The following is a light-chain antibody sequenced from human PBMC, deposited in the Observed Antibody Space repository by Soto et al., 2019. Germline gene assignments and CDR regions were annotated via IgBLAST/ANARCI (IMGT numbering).Light chain of an antibody. CDR1: SSDVGGYNY. CDR3: CSYAGXXTXX. J-gene: IGLJ1*01. CDR2: DVN. V-gene: IGLV2-11*01. Sequence: QSALTQPHSVSGSPGQSVTISCTGASSDVGGYNYVSWYRQXXXXAPKLVIYDVNRRPSGVPDRFSGSKSGNTASLTISGXXTEDEADYYCCSYAGXXTXXFGIGTKVTVL.